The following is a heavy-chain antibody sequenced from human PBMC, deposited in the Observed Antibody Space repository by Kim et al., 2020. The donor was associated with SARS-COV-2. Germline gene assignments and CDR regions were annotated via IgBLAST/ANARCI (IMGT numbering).Heavy chain of an antibody. CDR3: AKDPRSDTDGYYFDY. CDR1: GFTFSNYA. Sequence: GGSLRPSCAASGFTFSNYAMHWIRHVPGKGLEWVAVTSHDGRQKFYADFVEGRFTISRDNSKSTLYVEMTSLRVEETAVYYCAKDPRSDTDGYYFDYWGQGTLVSVSS. D-gene: IGHD3-22*01. J-gene: IGHJ4*02. CDR2: TSHDGRQK. V-gene: IGHV3-30*18.